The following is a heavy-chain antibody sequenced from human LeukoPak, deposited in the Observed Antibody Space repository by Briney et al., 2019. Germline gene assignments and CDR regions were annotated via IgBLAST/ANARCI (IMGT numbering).Heavy chain of an antibody. CDR2: ISAYNGNT. Sequence: ASVKVSCKASGYTFTGYYMHWVRQAPGQGLEWMGWISAYNGNTNYAQKLQGRVTMTTDTSTSTAYMELRSLRSDDTAVYYCAREAVAGTEIDYWGQGTLVTVSS. CDR1: GYTFTGYY. V-gene: IGHV1-18*04. J-gene: IGHJ4*02. CDR3: AREAVAGTEIDY. D-gene: IGHD6-19*01.